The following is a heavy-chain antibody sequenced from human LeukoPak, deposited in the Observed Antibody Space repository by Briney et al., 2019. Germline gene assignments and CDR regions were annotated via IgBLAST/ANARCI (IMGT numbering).Heavy chain of an antibody. V-gene: IGHV4-34*01. Sequence: PSETLSLTCDVYGAPFSGYDWSWIRQPPGKGLEWIGEINESKTTNYNPSLKSRATISADTSRKQFSLNLTSVTAAETALYYCARGLYWGSACNGICYMDVWGTGTAVTVSS. J-gene: IGHJ6*03. CDR3: ARGLYWGSACNGICYMDV. CDR2: INESKTT. D-gene: IGHD7-27*01. CDR1: GAPFSGYD.